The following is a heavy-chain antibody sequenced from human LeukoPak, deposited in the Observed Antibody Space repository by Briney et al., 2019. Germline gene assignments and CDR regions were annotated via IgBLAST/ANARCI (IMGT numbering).Heavy chain of an antibody. Sequence: SEALSLTCTVSGGPISSSSAYWGWIRQPPGKGLEWIGSIYYSKNTHYNPSLKSRVTISADTSKNQFSLTLGSVSATDTAVYYCVSPRGFSYGYFDYWGQGTLVTVSS. CDR3: VSPRGFSYGYFDY. CDR1: GGPISSSSAY. CDR2: IYYSKNT. J-gene: IGHJ4*02. V-gene: IGHV4-39*01. D-gene: IGHD5-18*01.